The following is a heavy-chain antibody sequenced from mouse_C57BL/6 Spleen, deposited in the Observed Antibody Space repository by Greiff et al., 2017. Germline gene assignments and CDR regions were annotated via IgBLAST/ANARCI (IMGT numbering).Heavy chain of an antibody. CDR2: IDPNSGGT. CDR1: GYTFTSYW. J-gene: IGHJ4*01. Sequence: QVQLQQPGAELVKPGASVKLSCKASGYTFTSYWMHWVKQRPGRGLEWIGRIDPNSGGTKYNEKFKGKATLTVDKTSSTAQMQISSLTSEDSAVYYCARGYDGYAYCAMDDWGQGTSVTVSS. D-gene: IGHD2-3*01. CDR3: ARGYDGYAYCAMDD. V-gene: IGHV1-72*01.